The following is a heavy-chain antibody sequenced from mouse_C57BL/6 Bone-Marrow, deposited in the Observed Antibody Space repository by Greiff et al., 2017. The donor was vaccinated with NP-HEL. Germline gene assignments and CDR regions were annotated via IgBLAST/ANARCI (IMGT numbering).Heavy chain of an antibody. J-gene: IGHJ3*01. CDR2: IDPETGGT. V-gene: IGHV1-15*01. CDR3: TRKRYDYGWAFAY. Sequence: QVQLQQSGAELVRPGASVTLSCKASGYTFTDYEMHWVKQTPVHGLEWIGAIDPETGGTAYNQKFKGKAILTADKSSSTAYMELRSLTSEDSAVYYCTRKRYDYGWAFAYWGQGTLVTVSA. D-gene: IGHD2-4*01. CDR1: GYTFTDYE.